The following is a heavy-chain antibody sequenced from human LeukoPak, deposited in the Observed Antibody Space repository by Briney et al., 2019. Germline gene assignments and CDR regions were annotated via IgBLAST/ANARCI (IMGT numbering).Heavy chain of an antibody. V-gene: IGHV4-39*02. CDR2: INHSGST. D-gene: IGHD5-24*01. Sequence: SETLSLTCTVSGGSIGSGTYYWGWIRQPPGKGLEWIGEINHSGSTNYNPSLKSRVTISVDTSKNHFSLNLRSVTAADTAVYYCARRSYNSPFRYWGQGTPVTVSS. CDR3: ARRSYNSPFRY. CDR1: GGSIGSGTYY. J-gene: IGHJ4*02.